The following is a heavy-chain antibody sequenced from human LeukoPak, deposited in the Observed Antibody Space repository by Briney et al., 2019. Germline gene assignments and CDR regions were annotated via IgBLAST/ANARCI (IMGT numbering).Heavy chain of an antibody. D-gene: IGHD4-17*01. V-gene: IGHV1-2*02. J-gene: IGHJ5*02. CDR2: INPNSGGT. Sequence: GASVKVSCKASGDTLNNYSISWVRQAPGQGLEWMGWINPNSGGTNYAQKFQGRVTMTRDTSISTAYMELSRLRSDDTAVYYCARPLDYGDYLWGQGTLVTVSS. CDR3: ARPLDYGDYL. CDR1: GDTLNNYS.